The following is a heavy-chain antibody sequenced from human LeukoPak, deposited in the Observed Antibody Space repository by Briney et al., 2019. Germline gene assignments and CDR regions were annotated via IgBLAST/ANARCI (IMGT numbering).Heavy chain of an antibody. CDR1: GGSISSSSYY. CDR2: IYYSGST. CDR3: ARGGYYYDSSGYFDY. D-gene: IGHD3-22*01. J-gene: IGHJ4*02. V-gene: IGHV4-39*07. Sequence: SETLSLTCTVSGGSISSSSYYWGWIRQPPGKGLEWIGSIYYSGSTHYNPSLKSRVTISVDTSKNQFSLKLSSVTAADTAVYYCARGGYYYDSSGYFDYWGQGTLVTVSS.